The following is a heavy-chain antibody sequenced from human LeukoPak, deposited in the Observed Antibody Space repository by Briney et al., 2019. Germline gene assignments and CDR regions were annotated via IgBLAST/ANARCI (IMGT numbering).Heavy chain of an antibody. D-gene: IGHD2-21*02. CDR3: ARPFCGGDCYDAFDI. Sequence: PSETLSLTCTVSGGSISSYYWSWIRQPPGKGLEWIGYIYYSGSTNYNPSLKSRVTISVDTSKNQFSLKLSSVTAADTAVYYCARPFCGGDCYDAFDIWAKGQWSPSLQ. V-gene: IGHV4-59*08. J-gene: IGHJ3*02. CDR1: GGSISSYY. CDR2: IYYSGST.